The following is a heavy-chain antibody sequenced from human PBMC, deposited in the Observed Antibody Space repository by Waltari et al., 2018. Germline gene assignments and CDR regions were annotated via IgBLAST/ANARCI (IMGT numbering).Heavy chain of an antibody. V-gene: IGHV2-70*15. CDR1: GFSLSTSGMC. D-gene: IGHD3-10*01. CDR2: IDWDDDK. Sequence: QVTLRESGPALVKPTQTLTLTCTFSGFSLSTSGMCVSWIRQPPGKALEWLARIDWDDDKYYSTSLKTRLTISKDTSKNQVVLTMTNMDPVDTATYYCARGRLLWFGELLLPFDYWGQGTLVTVSS. J-gene: IGHJ4*02. CDR3: ARGRLLWFGELLLPFDY.